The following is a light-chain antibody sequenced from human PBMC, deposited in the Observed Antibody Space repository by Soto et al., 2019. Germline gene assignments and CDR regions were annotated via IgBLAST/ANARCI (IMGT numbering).Light chain of an antibody. CDR1: QSVSNY. CDR3: QHYYGTSPIA. J-gene: IGKJ5*01. Sequence: EIVLTQSPGPLSLSPGERATLSCRASQSVSNYLAWYQQKPGQAPRLLISSASIRATGIPDRFSGSGSGTDFTLTISRLEPEDFALYYCQHYYGTSPIAFGQGTRLEIK. CDR2: SAS. V-gene: IGKV3-20*01.